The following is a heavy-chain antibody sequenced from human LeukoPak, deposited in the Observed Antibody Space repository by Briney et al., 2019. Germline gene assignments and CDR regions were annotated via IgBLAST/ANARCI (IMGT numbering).Heavy chain of an antibody. V-gene: IGHV4-59*01. CDR3: ARGGGSSYYYGMDV. D-gene: IGHD6-6*01. Sequence: SETLSLTCTVSGGSISSYYWSWIRQPPGKGLEWIGYIYYSGSTNYNPSLKSRVTISVDTSKNQFSLKLSSVTAADTAVYYCARGGGSSYYYGMDVWGQGTTVIVSS. CDR1: GGSISSYY. J-gene: IGHJ6*02. CDR2: IYYSGST.